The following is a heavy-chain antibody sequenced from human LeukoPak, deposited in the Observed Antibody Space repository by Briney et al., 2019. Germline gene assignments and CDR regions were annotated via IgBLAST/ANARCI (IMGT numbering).Heavy chain of an antibody. V-gene: IGHV3-7*01. CDR2: IKQDGSEK. J-gene: IGHJ4*02. Sequence: GGSLRLSCAASGFTFSSYWMSWVRQAPGKGLEWVANIKQDGSEKYYVDSEKGRFTISRDNAKNSLYLQMNSLRAEDTAVYYCARARYFDWDDFDYWGQGTLVTVSS. D-gene: IGHD3-9*01. CDR3: ARARYFDWDDFDY. CDR1: GFTFSSYW.